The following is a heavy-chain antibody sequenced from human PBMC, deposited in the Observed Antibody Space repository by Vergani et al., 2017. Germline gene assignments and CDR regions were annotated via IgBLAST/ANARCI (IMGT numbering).Heavy chain of an antibody. Sequence: QVQLVQSGAEVKKPGASVKVSCKASGYTFTSYYMHWVRQAPGQGLEWMGIINPSGGSTSYAQKFQGRVTMTRNTSTSTVYMELSSLRSEDTAVYYCARTTVTTKAFDIWGQGTMVTVSS. CDR2: INPSGGST. CDR3: ARTTVTTKAFDI. J-gene: IGHJ3*02. V-gene: IGHV1-46*01. D-gene: IGHD4-17*01. CDR1: GYTFTSYY.